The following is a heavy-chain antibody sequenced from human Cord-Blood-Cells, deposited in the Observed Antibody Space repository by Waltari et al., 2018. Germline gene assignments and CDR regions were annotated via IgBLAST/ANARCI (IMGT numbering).Heavy chain of an antibody. V-gene: IGHV4-34*01. D-gene: IGHD6-13*01. CDR3: ARQDRGYSSSWANAFDI. CDR2: INHSGST. Sequence: QVQLQQWGAGLLKPSETLSLTCAVYGGSFSGYYWSWIRQPPGKGLEWIGEINHSGSTNSNPSLKSRVTISVDTSKNQFSLKLSSVTAADTAVYYCARQDRGYSSSWANAFDIWGQGTMVTVSS. CDR1: GGSFSGYY. J-gene: IGHJ3*02.